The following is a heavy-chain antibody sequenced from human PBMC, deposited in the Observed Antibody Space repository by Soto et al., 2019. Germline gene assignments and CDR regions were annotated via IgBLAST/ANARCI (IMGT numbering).Heavy chain of an antibody. CDR2: VYSGGST. D-gene: IGHD6-13*01. CDR1: GFTVSSNY. J-gene: IGHJ4*02. CDR3: ARGSSWYDY. V-gene: IGHV3-66*01. Sequence: EVQLVESGGGLVQPGGSLRLSCAASGFTVSSNYMSWVRQAPGKGLEWVSVVYSGGSTDYADSVKGRFTISRDNSKNTLHLQMNSLRAEDTAVYHCARGSSWYDYWGKGTLVTVSS.